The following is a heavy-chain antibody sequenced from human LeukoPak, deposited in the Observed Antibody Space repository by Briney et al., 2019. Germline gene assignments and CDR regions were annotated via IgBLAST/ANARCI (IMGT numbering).Heavy chain of an antibody. CDR2: IYPGDSDT. J-gene: IGHJ5*02. D-gene: IGHD5-12*01. CDR3: ARLSGYPSP. V-gene: IGHV5-51*01. CDR1: GYSFMNYW. Sequence: GESPKIPRKGSGYSFMNYWFSRGRQLPGKGLGWMGIIYPGDSDTRYSPSFQGQVTISADKSNSTAYLQWSSLKASDTAMYYCARLSGYPSPWGQGTLVTVSS.